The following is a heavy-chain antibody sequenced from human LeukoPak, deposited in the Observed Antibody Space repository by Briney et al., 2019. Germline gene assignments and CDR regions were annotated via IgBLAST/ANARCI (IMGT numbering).Heavy chain of an antibody. D-gene: IGHD3-22*01. J-gene: IGHJ3*02. Sequence: SENLSFNRTVSGGSISRYNWSWIRQRAGKGLEWIGRIYTSGSTNYNPSLKSRVTMSIDTSKNQFSLKLSSVTAADTAVYYCARAADSSAYTAFDIWGQGTLVTVSS. CDR3: ARAADSSAYTAFDI. CDR2: IYTSGST. V-gene: IGHV4-4*07. CDR1: GGSISRYN.